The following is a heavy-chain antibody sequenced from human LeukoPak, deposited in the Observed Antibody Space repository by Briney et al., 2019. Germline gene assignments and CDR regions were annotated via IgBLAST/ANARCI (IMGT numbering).Heavy chain of an antibody. J-gene: IGHJ4*02. V-gene: IGHV3-21*01. CDR1: GFTFSSYS. CDR3: ARGLDPHVATGFDY. CDR2: ISSSSSYI. D-gene: IGHD5-12*01. Sequence: GGSLRLSCAASGFTFSSYSMNWVRQAPGKGLEWVSSISSSSSYIYYADSVKGRFTISRDNAKNSLYLQMNSLRAEDTAVYYCARGLDPHVATGFDYWGQGTLVTVSS.